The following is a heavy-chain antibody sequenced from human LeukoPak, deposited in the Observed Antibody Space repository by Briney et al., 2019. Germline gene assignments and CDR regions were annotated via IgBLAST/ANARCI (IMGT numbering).Heavy chain of an antibody. V-gene: IGHV1-18*01. CDR2: ISAYNGNT. J-gene: IGHJ6*02. CDR1: GYTFTSYG. D-gene: IGHD3-22*01. CDR3: ARTFYDSSGYYFWAVYYYGMDV. Sequence: ASVKVSCKASGYTFTSYGISWVRQAPGQGLEWMGWISAYNGNTNYAQKLQGRVTITTDESTSTAYMELSSLRSEDTAVYYCARTFYDSSGYYFWAVYYYGMDVWGQGTTVTVSS.